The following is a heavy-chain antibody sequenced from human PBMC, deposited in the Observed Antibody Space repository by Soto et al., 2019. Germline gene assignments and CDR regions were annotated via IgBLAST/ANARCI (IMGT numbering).Heavy chain of an antibody. CDR3: ARNRPRSVTGIFYGVDV. V-gene: IGHV1-58*01. CDR2: IVVGSGNT. J-gene: IGHJ6*02. CDR1: GFTFTSSA. D-gene: IGHD1-20*01. Sequence: SVKVSCTASGFTFTSSAVQWVRQARGQRLEWIGWIVVGSGNTNYAQKFQERITITRDMSTSTVYMDLSSLRSEDTAVYYCARNRPRSVTGIFYGVDVWGHGTTVTVSS.